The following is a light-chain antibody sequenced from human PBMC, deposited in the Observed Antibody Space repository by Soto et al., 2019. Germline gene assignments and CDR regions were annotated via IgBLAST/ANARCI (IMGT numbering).Light chain of an antibody. Sequence: IVMTQSPATLPVSPGERATLSCRASQSVSSNLAWYKQKPGQAPRFLSYGASTRATGIPARFSGSGSGTEFTLTISSLKSEDFEVYYCQQRTNWPLTFGGGTKVDIK. J-gene: IGKJ4*01. CDR1: QSVSSN. V-gene: IGKV3-15*01. CDR3: QQRTNWPLT. CDR2: GAS.